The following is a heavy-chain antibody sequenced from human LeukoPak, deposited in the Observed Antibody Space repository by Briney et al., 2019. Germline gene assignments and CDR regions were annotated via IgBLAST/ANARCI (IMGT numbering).Heavy chain of an antibody. D-gene: IGHD3-16*02. CDR2: IKKDGSIK. Sequence: GGSLRLSCAASGFTFSSYWMTWVRQAPGKGLEWVANIKKDGSIKAYVDSVKGRFTISRDNAKNSLYLQMNSLRAEDTAVYYCARGIVTDYWGQGTLVTVSS. J-gene: IGHJ4*02. CDR1: GFTFSSYW. CDR3: ARGIVTDY. V-gene: IGHV3-7*01.